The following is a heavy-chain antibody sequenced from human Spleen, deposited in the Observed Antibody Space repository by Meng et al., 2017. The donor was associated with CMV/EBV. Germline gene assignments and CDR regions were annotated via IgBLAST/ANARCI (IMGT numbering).Heavy chain of an antibody. D-gene: IGHD6-19*01. V-gene: IGHV1-2*02. CDR2: VNSKNGVT. CDR3: VRSSGWSLFDY. CDR1: GFTFSDYY. J-gene: IGHJ4*02. Sequence: QVPPVQSGTEMKTPGASVKVSCTASGFTFSDYYLHWVRQAPGQGLEWMGWVNSKNGVTNYARKFQGRVSMTRDTSISTAHMELSRLMSDDTAVYYCVRSSGWSLFDYWGQGTLVTVSS.